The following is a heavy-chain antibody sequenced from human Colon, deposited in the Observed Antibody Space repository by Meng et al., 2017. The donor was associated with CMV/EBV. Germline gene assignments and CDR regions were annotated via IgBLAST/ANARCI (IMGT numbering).Heavy chain of an antibody. J-gene: IGHJ5*01. CDR3: ARAGISSSSMYNWVDS. D-gene: IGHD2/OR15-2a*01. Sequence: GGSLRLSCAASGFTLSNYWMTWFRQAPGKGLEWVANIKQDGSEKYYVGSVKGRFTISRDNAKNSLYLQMNSLRAEETAVYYCARAGISSSSMYNWVDSWGQGTLVTVSS. CDR2: IKQDGSEK. CDR1: GFTLSNYW. V-gene: IGHV3-7*01.